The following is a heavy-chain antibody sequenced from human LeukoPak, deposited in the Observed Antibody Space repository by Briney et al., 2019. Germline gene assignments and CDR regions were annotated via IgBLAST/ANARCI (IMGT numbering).Heavy chain of an antibody. CDR1: GFTFSSYG. Sequence: QPGGSLRLSCAASGFTFSSYGMHWVRQAPGKGLEWVAVISSDGINKYYADSMKGRFTISRDNFKRALYLQMNSLRVEDTAVYHCAKDGLDGLRDLWGQGILVTVSP. CDR3: AKDGLDGLRDL. J-gene: IGHJ5*02. D-gene: IGHD3-16*01. V-gene: IGHV3-30*18. CDR2: ISSDGINK.